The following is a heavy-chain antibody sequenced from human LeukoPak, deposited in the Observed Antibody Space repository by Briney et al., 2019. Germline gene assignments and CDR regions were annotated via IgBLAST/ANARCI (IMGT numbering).Heavy chain of an antibody. CDR2: ISGSGGST. V-gene: IGHV3-23*01. D-gene: IGHD2-2*01. Sequence: GGSLRLSCAASGFTFSSYAMSWVRQAPGKGLEWVSAISGSGGSTYYADSVKGRFTISRDNSKNTLYPQMNSLRAEDTAVYYCAKVGYCSSTSCLEGAFDIWGQGTMVTVSS. J-gene: IGHJ3*02. CDR3: AKVGYCSSTSCLEGAFDI. CDR1: GFTFSSYA.